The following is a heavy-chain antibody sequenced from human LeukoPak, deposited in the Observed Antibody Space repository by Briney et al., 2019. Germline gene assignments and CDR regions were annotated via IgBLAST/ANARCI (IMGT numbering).Heavy chain of an antibody. CDR3: AKGGRYSNYVHYFDY. CDR1: GFTFSSYA. J-gene: IGHJ4*02. Sequence: GGSLRLSCAASGFTFSSYAMSWVRQAPGKGLEWVSAISGSGGSTYYADSVKGRFTISRDNSKNTLYLQMNSLRAEDTAVYYCAKGGRYSNYVHYFDYWGQGTLVTVSS. D-gene: IGHD4-11*01. V-gene: IGHV3-23*01. CDR2: ISGSGGST.